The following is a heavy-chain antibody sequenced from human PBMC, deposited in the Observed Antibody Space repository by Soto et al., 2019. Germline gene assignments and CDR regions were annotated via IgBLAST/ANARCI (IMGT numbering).Heavy chain of an antibody. CDR1: GYTLTSYY. V-gene: IGHV1-46*01. Sequence: GASVKVSCQACGYTLTSYYMHWVRQAPGRGLAWMGIINPSGGSTSYAQNYQDRITMTRDTATTTVYMELSSLRAEDTAVYFSASGDYDVLTGHYPLDYWGQGTLVTVSS. J-gene: IGHJ4*02. D-gene: IGHD3-9*01. CDR3: ASGDYDVLTGHYPLDY. CDR2: INPSGGST.